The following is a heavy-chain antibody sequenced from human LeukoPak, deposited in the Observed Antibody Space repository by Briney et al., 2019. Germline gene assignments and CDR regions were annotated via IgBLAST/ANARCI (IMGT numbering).Heavy chain of an antibody. CDR3: ATVETYYDILTGYSY. V-gene: IGHV1-69*13. D-gene: IGHD3-9*01. CDR2: IIPIFGTA. J-gene: IGHJ4*02. CDR1: GGTFSSYA. Sequence: ASVKVSCKASGGTFSSYAISWVRQAPGQRLEWMGGIIPIFGTANYAQKFQGRVTITADESTTTAYMELSSLRSEDTAVYYCATVETYYDILTGYSYWGQGTLVTVSS.